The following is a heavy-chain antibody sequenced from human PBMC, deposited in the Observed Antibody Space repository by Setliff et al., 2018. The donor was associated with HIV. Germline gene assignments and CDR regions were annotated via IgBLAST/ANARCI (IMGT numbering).Heavy chain of an antibody. Sequence: GSLRLSCEASGFTFSSYGMNWVRQAPGKGLEWVAIIWYDGSKKYYADSVKGRFTMSRDNSKNTLYLQMNSLRAEDTAVYYCAKDHKGYYYDSSGYHYEGVDYWGQGTLVTVSS. CDR2: IWYDGSKK. CDR3: AKDHKGYYYDSSGYHYEGVDY. D-gene: IGHD3-22*01. V-gene: IGHV3-33*06. CDR1: GFTFSSYG. J-gene: IGHJ4*02.